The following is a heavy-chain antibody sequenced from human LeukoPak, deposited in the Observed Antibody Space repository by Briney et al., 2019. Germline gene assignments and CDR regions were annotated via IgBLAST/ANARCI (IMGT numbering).Heavy chain of an antibody. CDR3: ATGRWFGEFAGSAFED. Sequence: GGSLRLSCLGSGFGFSNYWMTWLRQAPGEGLEWVANIKEDGSVIYYADSVKGRFAISRDNAKNSVYLQMNSLRVEDTALYYCATGRWFGEFAGSAFEDWGQGTLVTVSS. J-gene: IGHJ4*02. CDR2: IKEDGSVI. CDR1: GFGFSNYW. V-gene: IGHV3-7*01. D-gene: IGHD3-10*01.